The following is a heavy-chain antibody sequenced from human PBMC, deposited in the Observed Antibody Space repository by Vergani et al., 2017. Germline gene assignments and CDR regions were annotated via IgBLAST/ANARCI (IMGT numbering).Heavy chain of an antibody. CDR2: IYYRGST. CDR1: GGSISSSSYY. J-gene: IGHJ3*02. Sequence: QLQLQESGPGLVKPSETLSLTCTVSGGSISSSSYYWGWIRQPPGKGLEWIGSIYYRGSTYYNPSLKSRVTISVDTSKNQLSLKLSSVTAADTAVYYCARDVGSGVGGSYVAFDIWGQGTMVTVSS. D-gene: IGHD3-16*01. CDR3: ARDVGSGVGGSYVAFDI. V-gene: IGHV4-39*07.